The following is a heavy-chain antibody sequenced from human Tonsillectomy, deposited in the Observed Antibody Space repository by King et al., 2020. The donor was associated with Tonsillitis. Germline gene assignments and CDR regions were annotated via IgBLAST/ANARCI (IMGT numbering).Heavy chain of an antibody. CDR3: ARGHRPGGITMVRGVSHFDY. CDR1: GGSFSGYY. V-gene: IGHV4-34*01. J-gene: IGHJ4*02. CDR2: INHSGST. D-gene: IGHD3-10*01. Sequence: VQLQQWGAGLLKPSETLSLTCAVYGGSFSGYYWSWIRQPPGKGLEWIGEINHSGSTNYNPSLKSRVTVSVDTSKNQFSLKMSSVTAAETAVYYCARGHRPGGITMVRGVSHFDYWGQGTLVTVSS.